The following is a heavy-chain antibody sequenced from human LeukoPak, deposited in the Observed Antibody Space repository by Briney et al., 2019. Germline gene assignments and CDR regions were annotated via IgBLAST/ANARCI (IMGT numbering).Heavy chain of an antibody. J-gene: IGHJ4*02. D-gene: IGHD3-10*01. Sequence: SETLSLTCTVSGGSITTYYWSWIRQPPGKGLEWIGSMYYTGSYTGTTYYNPSLESRVTVSVDTSKNLCSLKLTSVTAADTAVYYCVGEEYGTGSYYKSSDWGQGTLVTVSS. CDR1: GGSITTYY. CDR3: VGEEYGTGSYYKSSD. CDR2: MYYTGSYTGTT. V-gene: IGHV4-59*04.